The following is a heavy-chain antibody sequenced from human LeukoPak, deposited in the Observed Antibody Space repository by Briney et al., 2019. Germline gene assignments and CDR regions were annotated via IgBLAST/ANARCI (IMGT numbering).Heavy chain of an antibody. V-gene: IGHV1-24*01. CDR3: ATEERAVAGNWFDP. D-gene: IGHD6-19*01. J-gene: IGHJ5*02. CDR1: GYTLTELS. CDR2: FDPEDGET. Sequence: ASVKVSCKVSGYTLTELSMHWVRQAPGKGLEWMGGFDPEDGETIYAQKFQGRVTMTEDTSTDTAYMELSSLRSDDTAVYYCATEERAVAGNWFDPWGQGTLVTVSS.